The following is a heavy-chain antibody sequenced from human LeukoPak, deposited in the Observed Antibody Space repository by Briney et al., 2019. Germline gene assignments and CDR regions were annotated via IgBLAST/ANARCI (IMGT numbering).Heavy chain of an antibody. CDR2: ISGDSNNI. J-gene: IGHJ4*02. V-gene: IGHV3-48*01. CDR1: GFTFSPYS. D-gene: IGHD3-22*01. Sequence: GSLRLSCAASGFTFSPYSMNWVRQTPGKGLEWIAYISGDSNNIYYADSVKGRFTISRDNSKNTLYLQMNSLRAEDTAVYYCAKDYKWLPHDYWGQGTLVTVSS. CDR3: AKDYKWLPHDY.